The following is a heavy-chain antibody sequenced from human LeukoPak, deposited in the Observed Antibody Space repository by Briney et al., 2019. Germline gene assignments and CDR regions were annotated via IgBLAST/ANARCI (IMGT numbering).Heavy chain of an antibody. J-gene: IGHJ4*02. V-gene: IGHV4-39*02. D-gene: IGHD6-19*01. Sequence: SETLSLTCTVSGGSISSSSYYWGWIRQPPGKGLEWIGSIYYSGSTYYNPSLKSRVTISVDTSKNQFSLKLSSVTAADTAVYYCARDSSAVADYWDQGTLVTVSS. CDR1: GGSISSSSYY. CDR3: ARDSSAVADY. CDR2: IYYSGST.